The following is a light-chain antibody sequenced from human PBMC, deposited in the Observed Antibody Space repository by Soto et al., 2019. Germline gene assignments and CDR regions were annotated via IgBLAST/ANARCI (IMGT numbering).Light chain of an antibody. CDR2: EVS. Sequence: VVMTQSPLSLPVTLGQPASVSCRSSQSLLYSDGKTFLTWFHQRPGQAPRRLIYEVSNRDSGGTDRFSGSGSGTDFTLKISRVEAEDFGLYYCMQGTHWPLTFGGGTKVEI. CDR1: QSLLYSDGKTF. V-gene: IGKV2-30*01. J-gene: IGKJ4*01. CDR3: MQGTHWPLT.